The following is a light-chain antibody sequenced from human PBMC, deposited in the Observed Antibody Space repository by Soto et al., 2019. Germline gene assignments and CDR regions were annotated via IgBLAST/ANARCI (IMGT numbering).Light chain of an antibody. CDR1: QSISTY. CDR2: AAS. CDR3: QQSYSSPPWT. V-gene: IGKV1-39*01. J-gene: IGKJ1*01. Sequence: DIQITQSASAVSASVGGRVTITCRASQSISTYLNWYQQRPGKAPKLLIYAASSLQSGVPLRFSGSGSGTDFTLTIGSLQPEDFATYYCQQSYSSPPWTFGQGTKVDIK.